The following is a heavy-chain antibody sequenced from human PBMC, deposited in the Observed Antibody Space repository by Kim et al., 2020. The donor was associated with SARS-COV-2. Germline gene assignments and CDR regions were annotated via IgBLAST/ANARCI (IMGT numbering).Heavy chain of an antibody. D-gene: IGHD3-22*01. CDR2: INPSGGST. CDR3: ARVGYYYDSSGYYSDY. J-gene: IGHJ4*02. CDR1: GYTFTSYY. V-gene: IGHV1-46*01. Sequence: ASVKVSCKASGYTFTSYYMHWVRQAPGQGLEWMGIINPSGGSTSYAQKFQGRVTMTRDTSTSTVYMELSSLRSEDTAVYYCARVGYYYDSSGYYSDYWGQGTLVTVSS.